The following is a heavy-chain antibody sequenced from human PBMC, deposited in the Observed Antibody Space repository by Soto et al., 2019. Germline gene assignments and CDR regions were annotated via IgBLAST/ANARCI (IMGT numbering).Heavy chain of an antibody. CDR2: IYYSGST. V-gene: IGHV4-59*01. D-gene: IGHD3-3*01. CDR1: GGSISSYY. J-gene: IGHJ6*02. CDR3: ARLTLFGFWCGGPVAYGMDV. Sequence: SETLSLTCTVSGGSISSYYWSWIRQPPGKGLEWIGYIYYSGSTNYNPSLKSRVTISVDTSKNQFSLKLCSVTAADMAVYYCARLTLFGFWCGGPVAYGMDVWGQGTTVTVSS.